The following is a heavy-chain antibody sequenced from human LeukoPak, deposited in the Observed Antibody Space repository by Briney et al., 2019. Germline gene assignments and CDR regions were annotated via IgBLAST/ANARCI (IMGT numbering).Heavy chain of an antibody. CDR3: ARDWSADY. Sequence: GGSLRLSCAASGFTFSTYAMHWVRQAPGKGLEWVALTSRDGSYKYYADSVKGRFTVSRDNSKNTLYLQMSSLRAEDTAMYYCARDWSADYWGQGTLVTVSS. J-gene: IGHJ4*02. CDR2: TSRDGSYK. V-gene: IGHV3-30*04. D-gene: IGHD3-3*01. CDR1: GFTFSTYA.